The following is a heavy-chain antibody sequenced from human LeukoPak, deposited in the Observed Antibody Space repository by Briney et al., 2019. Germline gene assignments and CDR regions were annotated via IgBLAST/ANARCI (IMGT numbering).Heavy chain of an antibody. J-gene: IGHJ4*02. CDR1: GFTFSSYS. V-gene: IGHV3-21*01. CDR3: ARAFGGADQFDY. Sequence: GGSLRFSCAASGFTFSSYSMNWVRQAPGKGLEWVSSISSSSSYIYYADSVKGRFTISRDNAKNSLYLQMNSLRAEDTAVYYCARAFGGADQFDYWGQGTLVTVSS. D-gene: IGHD3-10*01. CDR2: ISSSSSYI.